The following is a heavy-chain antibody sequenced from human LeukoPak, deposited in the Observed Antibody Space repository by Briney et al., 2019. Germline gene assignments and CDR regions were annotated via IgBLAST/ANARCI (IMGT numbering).Heavy chain of an antibody. J-gene: IGHJ6*03. Sequence: SETLSLTCAVYGGSFSGYYWSWIRQPPGKGLEWIGEINHSGSTNYNPSLKSRVTISVDTSKNQFSLKLSSVTAADTAVYYCARMKVVPAAFSFGCYYYTDVWGKGTTVTVSS. CDR3: ARMKVVPAAFSFGCYYYTDV. CDR2: INHSGST. CDR1: GGSFSGYY. V-gene: IGHV4-34*01. D-gene: IGHD2-2*01.